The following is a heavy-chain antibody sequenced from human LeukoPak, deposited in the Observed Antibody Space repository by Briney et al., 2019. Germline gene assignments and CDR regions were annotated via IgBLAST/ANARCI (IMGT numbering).Heavy chain of an antibody. CDR1: GGSISSYY. V-gene: IGHV4-4*07. Sequence: SETLSLTCTVSGGSISSYYWSWIRQPAGKGLEWIGRIYTSGSTNYNPSLKSRVTMSVDTSKNQFSLKLSSVTAADTAVYYCARDSGPSYCSSTSCQSNYYYYYMDVWGKGTTVTVSS. CDR3: ARDSGPSYCSSTSCQSNYYYYYMDV. D-gene: IGHD2-2*01. J-gene: IGHJ6*03. CDR2: IYTSGST.